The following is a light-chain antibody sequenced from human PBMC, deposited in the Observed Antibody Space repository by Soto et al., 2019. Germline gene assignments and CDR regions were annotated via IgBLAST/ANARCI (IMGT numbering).Light chain of an antibody. V-gene: IGKV3-11*01. Sequence: EIVLTQSPATLSLSPGERATLSCRASQSVSNYLAWYQQKPGQAPRLLIHDASTRATGIPARFSGSGSGTAFTLTITTLEPEDFAVYYCQQHINRLSFAGGTKVEIK. J-gene: IGKJ4*02. CDR2: DAS. CDR1: QSVSNY. CDR3: QQHINRLS.